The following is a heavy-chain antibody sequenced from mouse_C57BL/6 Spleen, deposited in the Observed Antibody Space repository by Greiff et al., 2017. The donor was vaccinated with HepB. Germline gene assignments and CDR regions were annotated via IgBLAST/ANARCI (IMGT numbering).Heavy chain of an antibody. Sequence: VQLQQPGAELVKPGASVKLSCKASGYTFTSYWMHWVKQRPGQGLEWIGMIHPNSGSTNYNEKFKSKATLTVDKSSSTAYMQLSSLTSEDSAVYYCAIMGIYYGNGGFDYWGQGTTLTVSS. CDR1: GYTFTSYW. D-gene: IGHD2-1*01. CDR3: AIMGIYYGNGGFDY. V-gene: IGHV1-64*01. J-gene: IGHJ2*01. CDR2: IHPNSGST.